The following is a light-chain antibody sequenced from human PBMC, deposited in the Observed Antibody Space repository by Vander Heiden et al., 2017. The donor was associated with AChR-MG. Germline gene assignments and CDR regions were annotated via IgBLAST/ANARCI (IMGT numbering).Light chain of an antibody. CDR3: QQRSNWPLT. J-gene: IGKJ4*01. CDR2: DAS. V-gene: IGKV3-11*01. Sequence: WTQSPATLSLSPGERATLSCRASQRVSSYLAWYQQKPGQAPRLLIYDASNRATGIPARFSGSGSGTDFTLTISSLEPEDFAVYYCQQRSNWPLTFGGGTKVEIK. CDR1: QRVSSY.